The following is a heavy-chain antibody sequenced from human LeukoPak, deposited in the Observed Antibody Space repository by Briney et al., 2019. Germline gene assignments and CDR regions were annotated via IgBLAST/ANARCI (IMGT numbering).Heavy chain of an antibody. CDR3: ATRTAAGNYYTMDV. Sequence: QTGGSLRLSCAASGFTFSTYGMHWVRQAPGKGLEWVAFIRSDGSNKYYGDTVTGRFTVSRDSSKNTLDLHMNSLRGEDTAVYYCATRTAAGNYYTMDVWGQGTTVTVSS. D-gene: IGHD6-13*01. J-gene: IGHJ6*02. CDR1: GFTFSTYG. V-gene: IGHV3-30*02. CDR2: IRSDGSNK.